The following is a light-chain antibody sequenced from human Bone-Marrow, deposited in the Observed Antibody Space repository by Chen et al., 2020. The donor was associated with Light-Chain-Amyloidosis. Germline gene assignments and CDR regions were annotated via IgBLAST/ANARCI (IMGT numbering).Light chain of an antibody. CDR1: NSNIGSNY. Sequence: QSVLTQPPSASGTPGQRVTISCSGSNSNIGSNYVYWYQQVTGTAPKLLIYRNDHRPSGVPDRFSGSKSGTSASLAISGLRSDDEADYYCSAWDDSLSGHWVFGGGTKLTVL. CDR3: SAWDDSLSGHWV. J-gene: IGLJ3*02. CDR2: RND. V-gene: IGLV1-47*01.